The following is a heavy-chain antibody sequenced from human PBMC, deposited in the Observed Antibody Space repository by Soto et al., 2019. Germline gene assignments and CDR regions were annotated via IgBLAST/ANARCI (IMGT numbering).Heavy chain of an antibody. CDR3: ARSTVVITDYYYYGMDV. J-gene: IGHJ6*02. D-gene: IGHD3-22*01. CDR1: GGSISSGGYY. V-gene: IGHV4-31*03. Sequence: SETLSLTCTVSGGSISSGGYYWSWIRQHPGKGLEWIGYIYYSGSTYYNPSLKSRVTISVDTSKNQFSLKLSSVTAADTAVYYCARSTVVITDYYYYGMDVWGQGTTVTVSS. CDR2: IYYSGST.